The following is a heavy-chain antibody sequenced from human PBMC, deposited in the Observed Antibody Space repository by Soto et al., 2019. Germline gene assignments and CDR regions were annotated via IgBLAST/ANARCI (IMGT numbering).Heavy chain of an antibody. CDR2: VYYRGRS. CDR3: VSQRTTVPTQAYFDY. CDR1: GCSVTNSSYY. J-gene: IGHJ4*02. D-gene: IGHD4-17*01. Sequence: SETLSLTCTVSGCSVTNSSYYWGWIRQSPGKGLEWIGSVYYRGRSYSKSSVKSRVTISVDTSKNRFSLSLNSVTASDTAVYFCVSQRTTVPTQAYFDYWGPGALVTVS. V-gene: IGHV4-39*01.